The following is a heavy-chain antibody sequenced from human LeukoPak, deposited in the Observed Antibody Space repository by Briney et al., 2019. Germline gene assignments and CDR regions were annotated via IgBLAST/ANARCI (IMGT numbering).Heavy chain of an antibody. Sequence: SETLSLTCTVSGGSISSSRYYWGWIRQPPGKGLEWIGSIYYSGSTYCNPSLKSRVTISVDTSKNQFSLKLSSVTAADTAVYYCARLGYDSSGYIGLFDYWGQGTLVTVSS. V-gene: IGHV4-39*01. J-gene: IGHJ4*02. D-gene: IGHD3-22*01. CDR3: ARLGYDSSGYIGLFDY. CDR1: GGSISSSRYY. CDR2: IYYSGST.